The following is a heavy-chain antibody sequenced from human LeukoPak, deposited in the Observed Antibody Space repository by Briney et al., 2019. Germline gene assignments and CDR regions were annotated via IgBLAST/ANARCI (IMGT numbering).Heavy chain of an antibody. CDR3: AKTRYGSGSLPLIDY. D-gene: IGHD3-10*01. J-gene: IGHJ4*02. V-gene: IGHV3-23*01. Sequence: GGSLRLSCEASGFTFSSFAMSWVRQVPAKGLEWVSLIRGDGDGTHSADSVQGRFTISRANSTNPLSLQMNSLRAEDTAMYYCAKTRYGSGSLPLIDYCGQGTLVTVSS. CDR2: IRGDGDGT. CDR1: GFTFSSFA.